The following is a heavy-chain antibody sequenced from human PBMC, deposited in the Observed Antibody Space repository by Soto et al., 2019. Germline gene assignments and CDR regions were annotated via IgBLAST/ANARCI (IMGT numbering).Heavy chain of an antibody. CDR2: IYHSGST. J-gene: IGHJ5*02. V-gene: IGHV4-30-2*01. Sequence: SETLCLTCAVSGGSIGSGGYSWSWIRQPPGKGLEWIGYIYHSGSTYHNPSLKSRVTISVDRSKNQFSLKLSSVTAADTAVYYCARVPSPWGQGTLVTVSS. CDR3: ARVPSP. CDR1: GGSIGSGGYS.